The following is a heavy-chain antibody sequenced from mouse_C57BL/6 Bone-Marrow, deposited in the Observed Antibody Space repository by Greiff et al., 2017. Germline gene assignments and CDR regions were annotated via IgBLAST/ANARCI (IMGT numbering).Heavy chain of an antibody. Sequence: EVKLVESGPGLVKPSQTVFLTCTVTGISITTGNYRWSWIRQFPGNKLEWIGYISYSGTITYNPSLTSRTTITRDTPKNQFFLEMNSLTAEDTATYYCARGSYEAMDYWGQGTSVTVSS. CDR2: ISYSGTI. D-gene: IGHD1-1*01. J-gene: IGHJ4*01. CDR1: GISITTGNYR. CDR3: ARGSYEAMDY. V-gene: IGHV3-5*01.